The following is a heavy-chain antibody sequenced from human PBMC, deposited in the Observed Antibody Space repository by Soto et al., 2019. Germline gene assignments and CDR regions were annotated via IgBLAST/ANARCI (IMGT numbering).Heavy chain of an antibody. J-gene: IGHJ4*02. CDR3: ARGVHDDSSGYYYFY. CDR2: IIPLFGTA. CDR1: GGTFSSYA. D-gene: IGHD3-22*01. Sequence: SVKVSCKASGGTFSSYAIDWVRQAPGQGLEWMGGIIPLFGTAKHAQKFQGRITITADESTRTAYMELRSLRSEDTAVYYCARGVHDDSSGYYYFYWGQGTLVTVSS. V-gene: IGHV1-69*13.